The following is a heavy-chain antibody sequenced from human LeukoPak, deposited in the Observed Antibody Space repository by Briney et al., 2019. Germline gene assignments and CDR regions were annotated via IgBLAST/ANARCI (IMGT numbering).Heavy chain of an antibody. CDR1: GDSFSRYA. CDR2: IIPIFRTT. J-gene: IGHJ4*02. V-gene: IGHV1-69*01. D-gene: IGHD3-22*01. CDR3: ARDASIYDSRAYYYLW. Sequence: SVEVSRKESGDSFSRYAISWVRQAPGQGLEWMGGIIPIFRTTNYAQKFQGRVTITADESTSTDYMELSSLRSEDTAVYYCARDASIYDSRAYYYLWWGQGTLVTVS.